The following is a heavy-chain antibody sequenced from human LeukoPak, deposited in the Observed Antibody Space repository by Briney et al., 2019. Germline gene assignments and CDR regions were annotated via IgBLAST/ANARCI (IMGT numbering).Heavy chain of an antibody. CDR3: ARAHSYSGFAEGGY. CDR1: GGSFRPYY. D-gene: IGHD5-12*01. V-gene: IGHV4-59*01. Sequence: SETLSLTCTVSGGSFRPYYWAWLRPRPGKGLEWIAYIYYSGSTYYIASLNSRATIYLNTTQNNFYPKLRSLTADDTAVYYCARAHSYSGFAEGGYWGQGTLVTVSS. CDR2: IYYSGST. J-gene: IGHJ4*02.